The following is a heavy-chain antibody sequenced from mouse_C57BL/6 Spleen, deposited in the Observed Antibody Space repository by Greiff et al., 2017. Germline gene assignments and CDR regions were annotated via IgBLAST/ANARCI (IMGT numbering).Heavy chain of an antibody. CDR2: IYPGDGDT. CDR1: GYEFSSYW. D-gene: IGHD2-5*01. CDR3: ARGGAYYSNYPWYFDV. J-gene: IGHJ1*03. Sequence: QVQLKQSGAELVKPGASVKISCKASGYEFSSYWMNWVKQRPGKGLEWIGQIYPGDGDTNYNGKFKGKATLTAYKSSSTAYMQLSSLSSEDSAVYFCARGGAYYSNYPWYFDVWGTGTTVTVSS. V-gene: IGHV1-80*01.